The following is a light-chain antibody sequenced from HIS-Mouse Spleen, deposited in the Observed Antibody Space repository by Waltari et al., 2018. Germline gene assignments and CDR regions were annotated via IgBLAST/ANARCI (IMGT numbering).Light chain of an antibody. CDR3: YSTDSSGNHRV. V-gene: IGLV3-10*01. Sequence: SCELTRPPSVSLSPGQTIRLTCSWYALPSTYSYWYQQKSGQAPVLVFYEDSKRPSGIPERFSGSSSGTMATLTISGAQVEDEADYYCYSTDSSGNHRVFGGGTKLTVL. J-gene: IGLJ2*01. CDR2: EDS. CDR1: ALPSTY.